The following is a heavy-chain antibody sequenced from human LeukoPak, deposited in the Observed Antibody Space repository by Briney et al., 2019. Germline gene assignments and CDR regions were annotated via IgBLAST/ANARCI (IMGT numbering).Heavy chain of an antibody. D-gene: IGHD3-9*01. V-gene: IGHV1-69*01. Sequence: SVKVSCKASVGTFSSYAISWVRQAPGQGLEWMGGIIPIFGTANYAQKFQGRVTITADESTSTAYMELSSLRSEDTAVYYCARDGLRYFEGFDPWGQGTLVTVSS. J-gene: IGHJ5*02. CDR3: ARDGLRYFEGFDP. CDR2: IIPIFGTA. CDR1: VGTFSSYA.